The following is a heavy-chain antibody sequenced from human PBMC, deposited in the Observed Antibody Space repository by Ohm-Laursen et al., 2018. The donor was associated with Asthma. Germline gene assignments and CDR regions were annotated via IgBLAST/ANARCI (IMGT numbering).Heavy chain of an antibody. D-gene: IGHD7-27*01. CDR2: VSGLDSGAHT. V-gene: IGHV3-23*01. J-gene: IGHJ3*02. Sequence: SLRLSCTASGFTFSGYTMSWVRQAPGKGLEWLSIVSGLDSGAHTYYADSVKGRFTISRDNSKNTLYLQMNSLRAEDTAVYYCAKDILWVLNAFDIWGQGTMVTVSS. CDR1: GFTFSGYT. CDR3: AKDILWVLNAFDI.